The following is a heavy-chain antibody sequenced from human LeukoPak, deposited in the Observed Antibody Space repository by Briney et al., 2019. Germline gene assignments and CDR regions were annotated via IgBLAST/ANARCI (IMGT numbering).Heavy chain of an antibody. D-gene: IGHD2-2*01. CDR1: GGSISSYH. Sequence: SETLSLTCTVSGGSISSYHWSWIRQPAGKGLEWIGRIYTSGSTTYNPSLKSRVTMSVDTSKNQFSLKLSSVTAADTAVYYCAGVVPAANAGSYVDYWGQGTLVTVSS. V-gene: IGHV4-4*07. J-gene: IGHJ4*02. CDR2: IYTSGST. CDR3: AGVVPAANAGSYVDY.